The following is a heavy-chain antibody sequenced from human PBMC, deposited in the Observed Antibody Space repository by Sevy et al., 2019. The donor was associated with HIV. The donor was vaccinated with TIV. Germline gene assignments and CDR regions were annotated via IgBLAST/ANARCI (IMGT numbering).Heavy chain of an antibody. Sequence: GGSLRLSCAASGLTFSSYAMNWVRQAPGKGLEWVSGISGSGGSGDKTNYADSVKGRFTISRDDSKNSLYLQLNSLRAEDTAIYDCARKYDSSGYFDYWGQGTLVTVSS. CDR3: ARKYDSSGYFDY. CDR1: GLTFSSYA. J-gene: IGHJ4*02. V-gene: IGHV3-23*01. CDR2: ISGSGGSGDKT. D-gene: IGHD3-22*01.